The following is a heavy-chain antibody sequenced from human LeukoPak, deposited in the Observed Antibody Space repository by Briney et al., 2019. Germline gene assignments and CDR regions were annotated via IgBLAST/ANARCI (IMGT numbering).Heavy chain of an antibody. CDR3: ARDHTRIAAAGKGDSWFDP. V-gene: IGHV4-39*07. CDR1: GGTISSSSYC. Sequence: PSETLSLTCTVSGGTISSSSYCWGWLRQPPGQGLEWIRSIYYSGSTYYNPSLKSRVTTSVDTSKNQFSLKLSSVTAADTAGYYCARDHTRIAAAGKGDSWFDPWGQGTLVTVSS. J-gene: IGHJ5*02. D-gene: IGHD6-13*01. CDR2: IYYSGST.